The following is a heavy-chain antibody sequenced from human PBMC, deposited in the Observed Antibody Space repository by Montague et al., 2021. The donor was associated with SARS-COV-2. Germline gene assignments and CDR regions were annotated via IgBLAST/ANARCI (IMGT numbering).Heavy chain of an antibody. CDR1: GFSLSTSGVG. D-gene: IGHD3-10*01. J-gene: IGHJ5*02. V-gene: IGHV2-5*02. CDR2: IYWDDDK. CDR3: ARNGVEPRGSGRYYSGNWLDP. Sequence: PALVKPTQTLTLTCTFSGFSLSTSGVGVGWIRQPPGKALEWLALIYWDDDKRYSPSLKSRLTITKDTSKNQVVLTMTNMDPADTATYYCARNGVEPRGSGRYYSGNWLDPWGQGTLVTVSS.